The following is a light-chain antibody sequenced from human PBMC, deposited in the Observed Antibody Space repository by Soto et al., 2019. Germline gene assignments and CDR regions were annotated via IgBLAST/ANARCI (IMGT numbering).Light chain of an antibody. CDR3: SSYTSSSTLLYV. CDR1: SSDVGGYNY. Sequence: QSALTQPASVSGSPGQSITISCTGTSSDVGGYNYVSWYQQQPGKAPKLMIYDVSNRPSGVSNRFSGSKSGNTASLTISGLQAEDEAAYYCSSYTSSSTLLYVFGTGTKVTVL. V-gene: IGLV2-14*01. CDR2: DVS. J-gene: IGLJ1*01.